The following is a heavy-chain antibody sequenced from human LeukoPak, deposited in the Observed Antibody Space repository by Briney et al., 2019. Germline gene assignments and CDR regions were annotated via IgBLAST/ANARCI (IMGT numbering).Heavy chain of an antibody. CDR1: GYTFSSYG. CDR2: ISAYDGNT. D-gene: IGHD6-19*01. V-gene: IGHV1-18*01. Sequence: ASVKVSCKASGYTFSSYGISWVRQAPGQGPEWMGWISAYDGNTNYPQKLQGRVTMTTDTSTSTAYMELRSLRSDDSAVYYCVRDVLQWLAIHAFDIWGQGTMVAVSS. J-gene: IGHJ3*02. CDR3: VRDVLQWLAIHAFDI.